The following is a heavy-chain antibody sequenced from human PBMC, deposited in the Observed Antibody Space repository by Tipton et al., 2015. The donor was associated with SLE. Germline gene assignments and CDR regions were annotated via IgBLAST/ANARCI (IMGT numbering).Heavy chain of an antibody. Sequence: TLSLTCTVSGVSTSSHYWSWIRQPPGKGLEWIGFIYNSGSINYNPSLKSRVSISVDTSKNQFSLRLNSVTAADTAVYYCARDSGGSDVWGQGTTVTVSS. V-gene: IGHV4-59*11. CDR2: IYNSGSI. CDR3: ARDSGGSDV. J-gene: IGHJ6*02. D-gene: IGHD3-10*01. CDR1: GVSTSSHY.